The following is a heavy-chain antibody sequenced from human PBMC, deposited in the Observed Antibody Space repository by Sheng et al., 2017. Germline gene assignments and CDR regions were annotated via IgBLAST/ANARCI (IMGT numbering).Heavy chain of an antibody. CDR1: GYSISSGYY. J-gene: IGHJ4*02. Sequence: QVRLQESGPGLVRPSETLSLTCIVSGYSISSGYYWGWIRQPPGKGLEWIGTIYHSGSTYYNPSLKSRVTISLDTSKNQFSLKLNSVTAADTAIYYCARVIGEPYNEYWGQGTLVTVSS. CDR3: ARVIGEPYNEY. V-gene: IGHV4-38-2*02. CDR2: IYHSGST. D-gene: IGHD1-20*01.